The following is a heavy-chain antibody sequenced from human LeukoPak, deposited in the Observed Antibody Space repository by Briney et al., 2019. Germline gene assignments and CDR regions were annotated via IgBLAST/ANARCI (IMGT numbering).Heavy chain of an antibody. CDR1: GGTFSSYA. CDR2: IIPIFGTA. V-gene: IGHV1-69*05. D-gene: IGHD3-10*01. Sequence: ASVKVSCKASGGTFSSYAISWVRQAPGQGLEWMGGIIPIFGTANYAQKFQGRVTMTRDTSTSTVYMELSSLRSEDTAVYYCARRGLSYYFDYWGQGTLVTVSS. CDR3: ARRGLSYYFDY. J-gene: IGHJ4*02.